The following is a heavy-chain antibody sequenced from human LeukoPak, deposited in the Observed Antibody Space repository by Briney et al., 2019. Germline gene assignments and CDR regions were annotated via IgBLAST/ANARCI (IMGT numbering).Heavy chain of an antibody. D-gene: IGHD1-26*01. J-gene: IGHJ3*02. CDR1: GFTFSSYG. CDR3: ARGELRAAFDI. Sequence: PGRSLRLSCAASGFTFSSYGMHWVRQAPGKGLEWVAVISYDGSNKYYADSVKGRFTISRDNSKNTLYLQMNSLRAEDTAVYYCARGELRAAFDIWGQGTMVTVSS. CDR2: ISYDGSNK. V-gene: IGHV3-30*03.